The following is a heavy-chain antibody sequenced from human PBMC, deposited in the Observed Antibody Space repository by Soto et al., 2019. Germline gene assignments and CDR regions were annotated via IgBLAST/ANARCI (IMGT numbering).Heavy chain of an antibody. Sequence: SETLSLTCTVSGGSISSSSYYWGWIRQPPGKGLEWIGSIYYSGSTYYNPSLKSRVTISVDTSKNQFSLKLSSVTAADTAVYYCARRAAGSIYYYYYYGMDVWGQGTTVTVSS. CDR3: ARRAAGSIYYYYYYGMDV. CDR2: IYYSGST. D-gene: IGHD6-13*01. V-gene: IGHV4-39*01. CDR1: GGSISSSSYY. J-gene: IGHJ6*02.